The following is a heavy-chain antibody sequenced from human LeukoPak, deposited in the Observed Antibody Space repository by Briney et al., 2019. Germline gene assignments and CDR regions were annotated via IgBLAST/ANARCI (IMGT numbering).Heavy chain of an antibody. J-gene: IGHJ4*02. V-gene: IGHV3-21*01. CDR2: ISSSSSYI. CDR1: GFTFSSYS. CDR3: ARDFRAGRGY. D-gene: IGHD3-10*01. Sequence: GGSLRLSCAASGFTFSSYSMNWVRQAPGEGLEWVSSISSSSSYIYYADSVKGRFTISRDNAKNSLYLQMNSLRAEDTAVYYCARDFRAGRGYWGQGTLVTVSS.